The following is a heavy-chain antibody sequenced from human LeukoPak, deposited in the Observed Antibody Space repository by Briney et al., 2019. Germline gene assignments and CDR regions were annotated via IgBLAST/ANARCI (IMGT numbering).Heavy chain of an antibody. V-gene: IGHV3-21*01. CDR2: FGTRSTSV. D-gene: IGHD3-22*01. J-gene: IGHJ4*02. Sequence: GGSLRLSCAASGFTFSSYSMNWVRQAPGKGLEWVSSFGTRSTSVYHAGSVKGRFAISRDNAKNSLYLQMNSLRAEDTALYYCAREVSEGFDFWGQGTLVTVSS. CDR3: AREVSEGFDF. CDR1: GFTFSSYS.